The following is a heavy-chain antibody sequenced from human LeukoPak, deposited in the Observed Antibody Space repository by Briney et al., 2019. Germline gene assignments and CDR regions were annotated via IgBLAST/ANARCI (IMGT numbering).Heavy chain of an antibody. D-gene: IGHD4-23*01. CDR1: GGSFSGYY. J-gene: IGHJ4*02. CDR3: ARRSGNPRSDVDY. Sequence: PSETLSLTCAVYGGSFSGYYWTWIRQPPGKGLEWIGEINYSGSTNYNPSLTSRVTISRDTSKNQFSLKLNSVTAGDTAVYYCARRSGNPRSDVDYWGQGTLVTVSS. CDR2: INYSGST. V-gene: IGHV4-34*01.